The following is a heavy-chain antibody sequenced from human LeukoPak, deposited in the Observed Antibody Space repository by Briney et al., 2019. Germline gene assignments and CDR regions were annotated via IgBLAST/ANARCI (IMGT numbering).Heavy chain of an antibody. CDR3: ARGRSIAARRAFDI. V-gene: IGHV4-34*01. J-gene: IGHJ3*02. CDR1: GGSFSGYY. D-gene: IGHD6-6*01. CDR2: INHSGST. Sequence: SETLSLTCAVYGGSFSGYYWSWIRQPPGKGLGWIGEINHSGSTNYNPSLKSRVTISVDTSKNQFSLKLSSVTAADTAVYYCARGRSIAARRAFDIWGQGTMVTVSS.